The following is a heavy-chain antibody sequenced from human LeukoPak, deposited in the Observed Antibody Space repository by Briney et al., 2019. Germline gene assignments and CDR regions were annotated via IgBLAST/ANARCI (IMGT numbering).Heavy chain of an antibody. J-gene: IGHJ4*02. D-gene: IGHD4-17*01. CDR1: GYTFTNYG. CDR2: ISNHNGNT. V-gene: IGHV1-18*01. Sequence: ASVKVSCKASGYTFTNYGITWVRQAPGQGLEWMGWISNHNGNTNYAQKFQGRVTLTIDTSAATSNMELWNLRSDDTAVYYCARWGPYGDYGGGDNFDYWGQGTLVTVSS. CDR3: ARWGPYGDYGGGDNFDY.